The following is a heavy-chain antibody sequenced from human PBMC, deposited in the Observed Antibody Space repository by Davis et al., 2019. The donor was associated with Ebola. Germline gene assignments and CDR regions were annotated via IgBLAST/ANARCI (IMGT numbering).Heavy chain of an antibody. CDR1: GFTVSSIY. J-gene: IGHJ4*02. Sequence: GESLKISCAASGFTVSSIYMSWVRQAPGKGLEWVSVIYSGGSTYYADSVKGRFTISRDNSKNTLYLQMNSLRAEDTAVYYCARDAVGATTDYWGQGTLVTVSS. V-gene: IGHV3-66*01. CDR2: IYSGGST. D-gene: IGHD1-26*01. CDR3: ARDAVGATTDY.